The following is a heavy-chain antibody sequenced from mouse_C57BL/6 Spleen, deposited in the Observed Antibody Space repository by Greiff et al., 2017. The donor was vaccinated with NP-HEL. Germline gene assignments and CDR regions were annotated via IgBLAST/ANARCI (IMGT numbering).Heavy chain of an antibody. V-gene: IGHV1-26*01. CDR2: INPNNGGT. Sequence: EVKLQQSGPELVKPGASVKISCKASGYTFTDYYMNWVKQSHGKSLEWIGDINPNNGGTSYNQKFKGKATLTVDKSSSTAYMELRSLTSEDSAVYYCARYNYGSSFDYWGQGTTLTVSS. D-gene: IGHD1-1*01. J-gene: IGHJ2*01. CDR1: GYTFTDYY. CDR3: ARYNYGSSFDY.